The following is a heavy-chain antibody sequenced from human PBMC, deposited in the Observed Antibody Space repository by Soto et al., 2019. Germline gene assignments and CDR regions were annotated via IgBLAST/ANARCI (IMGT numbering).Heavy chain of an antibody. V-gene: IGHV3-30-3*01. J-gene: IGHJ4*02. CDR3: ARALVERRDAYNYRYFDY. D-gene: IGHD3-16*01. CDR1: GFTFSSYA. CDR2: ISYDGSNK. Sequence: PGGSLRLSCAASGFTFSSYAMHWVRQAPGKGLEWVAVISYDGSNKYYADSVKGRFTISRDNSKNTLYLQMNSLRAEDTAVYYCARALVERRDAYNYRYFDYWGQGTLVTVSS.